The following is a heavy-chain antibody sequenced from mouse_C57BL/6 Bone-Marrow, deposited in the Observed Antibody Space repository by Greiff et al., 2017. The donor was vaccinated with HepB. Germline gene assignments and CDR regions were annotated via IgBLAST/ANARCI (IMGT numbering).Heavy chain of an antibody. Sequence: QVQLQQPGAELVRPGTSVKLSCKASGYTFTSYWMHWVKQRPGPGLEWIGVIDPSDSYTNYNQKFKGKANLTVYPSSSTAYLQLSSLTSEDSAVYYCARGMRSTIITPYYFDYWGQGTTLTVSS. CDR2: IDPSDSYT. CDR1: GYTFTSYW. J-gene: IGHJ2*01. D-gene: IGHD2-4*01. V-gene: IGHV1-59*01. CDR3: ARGMRSTIITPYYFDY.